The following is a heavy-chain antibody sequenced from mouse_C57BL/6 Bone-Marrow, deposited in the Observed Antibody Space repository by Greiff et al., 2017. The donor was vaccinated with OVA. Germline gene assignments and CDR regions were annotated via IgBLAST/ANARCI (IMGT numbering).Heavy chain of an antibody. J-gene: IGHJ3*01. D-gene: IGHD1-1*01. CDR3: ARGLLRFPWFAY. V-gene: IGHV1-55*01. CDR2: IYPGSGST. CDR1: GYTFTSYW. Sequence: QVQLQQPGAELVKPGASVKMSCKASGYTFTSYWITWVKQRPGQGLEWIGDIYPGSGSTNYNEKFKSKATLTVDTSSSTAYMQLSSLTSEDSAVDCCARGLLRFPWFAYWGQGTLVTVSA.